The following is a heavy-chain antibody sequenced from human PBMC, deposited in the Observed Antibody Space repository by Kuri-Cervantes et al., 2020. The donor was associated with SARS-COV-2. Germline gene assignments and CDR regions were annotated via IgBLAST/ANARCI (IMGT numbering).Heavy chain of an antibody. CDR2: INHSGST. D-gene: IGHD3-3*01. V-gene: IGHV4-34*01. Sequence: SETLSLTCAVYGGSFSGYYWSWIRQPPGKGLEWIGEINHSGSTNYNPSLKSRVTISVDTSKSQFSLKLSSVTAADTAVYYCARYGVYYYYYYMDVWGKGTTVTVSS. J-gene: IGHJ6*03. CDR3: ARYGVYYYYYYMDV. CDR1: GGSFSGYY.